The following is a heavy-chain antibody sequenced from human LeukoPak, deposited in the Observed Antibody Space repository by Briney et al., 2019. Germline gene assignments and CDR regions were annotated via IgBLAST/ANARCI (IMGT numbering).Heavy chain of an antibody. CDR2: ISAYNGNT. V-gene: IGHV1-18*04. Sequence: GASVTVSCTASGYTFTSYGISWVRQAPGQGLEWVGWISAYNGNTNYAQKLQGRVTMTTDTSTSTAYMELRSLRSDATAVYYCVRGLASGYGSGSYSDYWGQGTLVTVSS. J-gene: IGHJ4*02. D-gene: IGHD3-10*01. CDR3: VRGLASGYGSGSYSDY. CDR1: GYTFTSYG.